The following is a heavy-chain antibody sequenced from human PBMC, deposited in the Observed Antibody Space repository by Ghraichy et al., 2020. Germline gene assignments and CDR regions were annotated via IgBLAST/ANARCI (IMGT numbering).Heavy chain of an antibody. Sequence: GGSLRLSCAASGFSFSNYALSWVRQAPGKGLEWVSAISGSGDYTYHADSVKGRFSISRDTSKNTVFLRMDSLRAEDTAVYYCAKDHRGSGSPYYFDYWGQGTLVTVSS. CDR1: GFSFSNYA. CDR3: AKDHRGSGSPYYFDY. CDR2: ISGSGDYT. J-gene: IGHJ4*02. V-gene: IGHV3-23*01. D-gene: IGHD3-10*01.